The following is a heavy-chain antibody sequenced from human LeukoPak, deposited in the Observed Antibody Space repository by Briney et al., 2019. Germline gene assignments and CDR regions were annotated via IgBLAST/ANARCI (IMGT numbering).Heavy chain of an antibody. Sequence: PGGSLRLSCATSGSTFTDYYMSWIRQAPGKGLEWVSYISVSGTTVYYADSVKGRFTISRDTPKNTLYLQMNSLRVEDTAVYYCASWPVGWYGEDSWGQGTLVSVSS. CDR3: ASWPVGWYGEDS. CDR2: ISVSGTTV. CDR1: GSTFTDYY. V-gene: IGHV3-11*01. D-gene: IGHD6-19*01. J-gene: IGHJ4*02.